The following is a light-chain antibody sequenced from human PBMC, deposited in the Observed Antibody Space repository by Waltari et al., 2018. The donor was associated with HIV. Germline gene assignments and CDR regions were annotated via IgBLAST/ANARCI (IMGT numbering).Light chain of an antibody. CDR2: EAN. J-gene: IGLJ3*02. CDR3: CSHAGGNTWV. CDR1: SRDVGSYNL. V-gene: IGLV2-23*01. Sequence: QSALTQPASVSGSPGQSITISCNGTSRDVGSYNLVSWYRQDPGTAPKVLIYEANKRPSGVSSRFSGTKSGNTASLTIYGLQADDEADYYCCSHAGGNTWVFGGGTRLTVL.